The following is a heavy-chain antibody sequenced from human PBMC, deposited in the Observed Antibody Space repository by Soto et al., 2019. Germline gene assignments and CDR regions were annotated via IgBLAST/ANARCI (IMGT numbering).Heavy chain of an antibody. V-gene: IGHV1-69*13. CDR3: GRDGTVTRIFSSYYYGMDV. J-gene: IGHJ6*02. Sequence: SVKVSCKASGGTFSSYAISWVRQAPGQGLEWMGGIIPIFGTANYAQKFQGRVTITADESTSTAYMELSSLRDEDTAVYYCGRDGTVTRIFSSYYYGMDVWGQGTTVTVSS. D-gene: IGHD4-17*01. CDR2: IIPIFGTA. CDR1: GGTFSSYA.